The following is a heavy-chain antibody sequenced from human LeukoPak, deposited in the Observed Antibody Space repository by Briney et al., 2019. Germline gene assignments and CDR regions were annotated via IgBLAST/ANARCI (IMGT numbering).Heavy chain of an antibody. D-gene: IGHD6-13*01. CDR2: IGTAGDT. J-gene: IGHJ3*02. V-gene: IGHV3-13*01. Sequence: GGSLRLSCAASGFTFSSSDMHWVRQATGKSLEWVSAIGTAGDTYYAGSVKGRFTISRESAKNSLYLQMNSLRAGDTAVYYCAREQRRIAAAGTCAFDIWGQGTMVTVSS. CDR3: AREQRRIAAAGTCAFDI. CDR1: GFTFSSSD.